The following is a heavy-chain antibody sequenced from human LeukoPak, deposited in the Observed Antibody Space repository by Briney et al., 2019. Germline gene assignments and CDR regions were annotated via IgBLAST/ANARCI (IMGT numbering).Heavy chain of an antibody. V-gene: IGHV3-11*01. CDR2: INIGGTNT. CDR3: ATDGAGFDT. Sequence: GGSLRLSCAASGFTFNDYYMSWIRQAPGKGLEWLSYINIGGTNTHYADSVKGRFTISRDNAKKSLYLEMNNLGAEDTAVYYCATDGAGFDTWGQGVLVTVSS. CDR1: GFTFNDYY. J-gene: IGHJ5*02.